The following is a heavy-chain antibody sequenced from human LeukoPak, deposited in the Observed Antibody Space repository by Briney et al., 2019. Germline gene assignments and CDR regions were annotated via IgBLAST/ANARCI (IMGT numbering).Heavy chain of an antibody. D-gene: IGHD6-13*01. J-gene: IGHJ6*02. CDR1: GFTLSNAW. Sequence: GGSLRLSCVTSGFTLSNAWMSWIRQAPGKGLEWVSYISSSSSYTNYADSVKGRFTISRDNAKNSLYLQMNSLRAEDTAVYYCATGGSSSWYEYYYYYYGMDVWGQGTTVTVSS. V-gene: IGHV3-11*06. CDR3: ATGGSSSWYEYYYYYYGMDV. CDR2: ISSSSSYT.